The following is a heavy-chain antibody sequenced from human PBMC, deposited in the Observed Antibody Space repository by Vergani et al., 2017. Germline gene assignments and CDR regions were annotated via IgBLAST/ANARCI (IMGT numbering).Heavy chain of an antibody. CDR1: GFTLSSYG. J-gene: IGHJ4*02. CDR3: ASGPSRIFPSVDY. D-gene: IGHD2/OR15-2a*01. V-gene: IGHV3-33*01. CDR2: IWYDGSNK. Sequence: QVQLVESGGGVVQPGRSLRLSCAASGFTLSSYGMHWVRQAPGKGLEWVAVIWYDGSNKYYADSVKGRFTISRDNTKNTLYLQMNSLRAEDTAVYYCASGPSRIFPSVDYWGQGTLVTVSS.